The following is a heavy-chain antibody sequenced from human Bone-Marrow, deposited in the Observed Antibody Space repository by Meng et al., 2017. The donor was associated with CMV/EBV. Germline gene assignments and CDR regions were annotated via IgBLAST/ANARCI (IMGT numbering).Heavy chain of an antibody. V-gene: IGHV3-30*07. J-gene: IGHJ4*02. CDR1: GFTFSTYA. D-gene: IGHD2-2*01. CDR2: ISYVGSNK. CDR3: ARGGYCSSTSCSSHFDY. Sequence: GGSLRLSCAVSGFTFSTYAMHWVRQAPGKGLEWVAVISYVGSNKYYADSVKGRFTISRDNAKNSLYLQMNSLRAEDTAVYYCARGGYCSSTSCSSHFDYWGQGTLVTVSS.